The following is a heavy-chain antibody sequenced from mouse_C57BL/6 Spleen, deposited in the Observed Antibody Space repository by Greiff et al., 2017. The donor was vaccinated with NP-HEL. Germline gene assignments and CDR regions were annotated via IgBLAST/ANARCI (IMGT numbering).Heavy chain of an antibody. CDR2: ISSGGSYT. D-gene: IGHD2-3*01. CDR3: ARQVFLDGYYDY. Sequence: EVQLVESGGDLVKPGGSLKLSCAASGFTFSSYGMSWVRQTPDKRLEWVATISSGGSYTYYPDSVKGRFTISRDNAKNTLYLQMSSLKSEDTAMYYCARQVFLDGYYDYWGQGTTLTVSS. CDR1: GFTFSSYG. J-gene: IGHJ2*01. V-gene: IGHV5-6*01.